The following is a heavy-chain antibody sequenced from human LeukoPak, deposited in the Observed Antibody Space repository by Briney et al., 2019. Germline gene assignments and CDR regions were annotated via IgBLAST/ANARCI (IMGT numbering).Heavy chain of an antibody. CDR1: GFTFSSYS. CDR3: ARDQYTGNYYFDY. Sequence: GGSLRLSCAASGFTFSSYSVNWVRQAPGKGLEWVSYISSRSSSIYYADSVKGRFTISRDNAKNSLYLQMNSLRAEDTGVYYCARDQYTGNYYFDYWGQGTLVTVSS. V-gene: IGHV3-48*01. J-gene: IGHJ4*02. CDR2: ISSRSSSI. D-gene: IGHD1-26*01.